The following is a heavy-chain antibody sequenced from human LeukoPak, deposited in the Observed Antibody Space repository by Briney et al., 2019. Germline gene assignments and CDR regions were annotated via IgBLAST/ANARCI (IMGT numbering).Heavy chain of an antibody. V-gene: IGHV3-21*01. Sequence: GGSLRLSCAASGFSFSTHSMNWVRQAPGKGLEWVSSITSSSRYIYYADSVKGRFTISRDDAKNSLYLQMNSLRAEDTAVYYCARGAAAGYFDYWGQGTLVTVSS. CDR1: GFSFSTHS. CDR2: ITSSSRYI. D-gene: IGHD6-13*01. CDR3: ARGAAAGYFDY. J-gene: IGHJ4*02.